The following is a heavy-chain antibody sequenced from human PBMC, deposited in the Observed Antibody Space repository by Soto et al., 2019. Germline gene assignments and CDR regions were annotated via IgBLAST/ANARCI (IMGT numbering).Heavy chain of an antibody. V-gene: IGHV3-30*18. Sequence: QVQLVESGGGVVQPGRSLRLSCAASGLTFSRHGMHWVRQAPGKGLEWVAFISYDGSDTYYADSVKGRFTISRDDSRNTLYVQMSRLRAEDTAVDYCAKDKGVRSFDYWGQGTRVTVSS. CDR2: ISYDGSDT. J-gene: IGHJ4*02. CDR1: GLTFSRHG. CDR3: AKDKGVRSFDY. D-gene: IGHD3-10*01.